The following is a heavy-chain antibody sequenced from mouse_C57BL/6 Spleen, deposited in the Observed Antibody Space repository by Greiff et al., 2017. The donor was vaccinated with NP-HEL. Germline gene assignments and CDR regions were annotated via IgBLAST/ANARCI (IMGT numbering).Heavy chain of an antibody. J-gene: IGHJ4*01. V-gene: IGHV1-53*01. CDR3: ARSITAVVATLYYYAMDY. Sequence: QVQLQQPGTELVKPGASVKLSCKASGYTFTSYWMHWVKQRPGQGLEWIGNINPSNGGTNYNEKFKSKATLTVDKSSSTAYMQLSSLTSEDSAVYYCARSITAVVATLYYYAMDYWGQGTSVTVSS. D-gene: IGHD1-1*01. CDR2: INPSNGGT. CDR1: GYTFTSYW.